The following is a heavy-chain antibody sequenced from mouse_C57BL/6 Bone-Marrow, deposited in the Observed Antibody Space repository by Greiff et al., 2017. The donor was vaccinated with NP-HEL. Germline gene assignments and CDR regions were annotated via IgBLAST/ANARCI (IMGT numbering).Heavy chain of an antibody. V-gene: IGHV5-6*01. Sequence: EVKVVESGGDLVKPGGSLKLSCAASGFTFSSYGMSWVRQTPDKRLEWVATISSGGSYTYYPDSVKGRFTISRDNAKNTLYLQMSSLKSEDTAMYYCARPIYYGYESLMDYWGQGTSVTVSS. CDR2: ISSGGSYT. CDR3: ARPIYYGYESLMDY. J-gene: IGHJ4*01. D-gene: IGHD2-2*01. CDR1: GFTFSSYG.